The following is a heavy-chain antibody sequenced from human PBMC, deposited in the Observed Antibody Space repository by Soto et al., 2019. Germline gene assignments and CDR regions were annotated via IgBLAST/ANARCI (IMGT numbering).Heavy chain of an antibody. CDR2: ISGSGGST. CDR3: ATGGEDYLFDY. CDR1: GFTFSSYA. Sequence: EVQLLESGGGLVQPGGSLRLSCAASGFTFSSYAMSWVRQAPGKWLEWVSAISGSGGSTYYADSMKGRFTISRDNSKNTLYLQMNSLRAEDTAVYYRATGGEDYLFDYWGQGTLVTVSS. D-gene: IGHD3-10*01. J-gene: IGHJ4*02. V-gene: IGHV3-23*01.